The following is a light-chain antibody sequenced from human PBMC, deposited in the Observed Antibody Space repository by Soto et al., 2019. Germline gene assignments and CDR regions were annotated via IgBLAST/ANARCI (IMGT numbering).Light chain of an antibody. CDR2: WAS. J-gene: IGKJ1*01. Sequence: DIVLTQSPDSLAVSLGERATINCRSSQSVLYSSNNKNYLGWYQQKPGQAPKLLIYWASTRESGVPDRFSGSWSGTDFTLTISSLQAEDVAVYDCQHYYSDPPWTFGQGTKVEIK. CDR1: QSVLYSSNNKNY. CDR3: QHYYSDPPWT. V-gene: IGKV4-1*01.